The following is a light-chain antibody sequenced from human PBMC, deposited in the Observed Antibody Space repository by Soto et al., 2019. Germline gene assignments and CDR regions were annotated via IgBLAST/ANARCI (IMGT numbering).Light chain of an antibody. V-gene: IGKV3-20*01. CDR3: HQYGYSPNT. CDR1: RSVSTRY. Sequence: EXXXXQSXGXXXLSPGERATLSCXAXRSVSTRYLAWYQQKAGQAPRLLISGASSRATGIPDRFSGSGSGTDFTLIISRLEPEDFAMYYCHQYGYSPNTFGQGTKVEIK. J-gene: IGKJ2*01. CDR2: GAS.